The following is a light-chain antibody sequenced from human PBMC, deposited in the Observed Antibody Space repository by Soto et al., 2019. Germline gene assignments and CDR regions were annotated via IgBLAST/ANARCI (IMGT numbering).Light chain of an antibody. CDR3: QQGNTFPLT. V-gene: IGKV3-11*01. J-gene: IGKJ4*01. CDR1: QTINTY. Sequence: EIVLTQSPATLSLSPGERATLSCRASQTINTYLAWYQQRPGQAPRLLIYDASNRATGVPARFSGGGSGTDFTLTISSLEPEDFASYFCQQGNTFPLTFGGGTKVEIK. CDR2: DAS.